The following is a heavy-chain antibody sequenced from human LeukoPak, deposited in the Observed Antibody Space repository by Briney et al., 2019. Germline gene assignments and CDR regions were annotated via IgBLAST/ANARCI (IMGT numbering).Heavy chain of an antibody. CDR3: ARDTSARNYFDY. CDR1: GFTFRSYS. CDR2: ISSSSSYI. D-gene: IGHD2/OR15-2a*01. J-gene: IGHJ4*02. V-gene: IGHV3-21*01. Sequence: PGGSLRLSCAASGFTFRSYSMNWVRQAPGKGLEWVSSISSSSSYIYYADSVKGRFTISRDNAKNSLYLQMNSLRAEDTAVYYCARDTSARNYFDYWGQGTLVTVSS.